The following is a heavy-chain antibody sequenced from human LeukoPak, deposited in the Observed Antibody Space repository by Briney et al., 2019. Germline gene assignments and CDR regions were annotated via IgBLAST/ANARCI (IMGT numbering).Heavy chain of an antibody. CDR3: VRDGVTADAFDY. V-gene: IGHV3-66*01. Sequence: GGSLRLSCAASGFTVSSNYMSWVRQAPGKGLEWVSDIYSGGSTYYADSVKGRFTISIDTSKNPLYLQMNSLRAADTAVYYCVRDGVTADAFDYWRRGTMLSVCS. CDR1: GFTVSSNY. CDR2: IYSGGST. J-gene: IGHJ4*02. D-gene: IGHD2-21*02.